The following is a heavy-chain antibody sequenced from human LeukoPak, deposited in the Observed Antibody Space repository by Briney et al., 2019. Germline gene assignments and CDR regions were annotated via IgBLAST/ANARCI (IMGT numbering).Heavy chain of an antibody. Sequence: GGSLRLSCAASGFTFNDCAGTWVRQAPGKGLEWVSTINTGDGSTFYADSVKGRFTIFRDSSKNTLYLEMNGLRAEDTAIYFCAKDGRPRAFGLDVWGQGTTVTVSS. CDR1: GFTFNDCA. V-gene: IGHV3-23*01. CDR2: INTGDGST. CDR3: AKDGRPRAFGLDV. J-gene: IGHJ6*02. D-gene: IGHD3-10*01.